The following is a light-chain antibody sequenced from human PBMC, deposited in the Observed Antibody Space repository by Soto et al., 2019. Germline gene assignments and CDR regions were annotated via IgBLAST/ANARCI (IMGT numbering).Light chain of an antibody. V-gene: IGLV1-47*01. CDR1: SSNIGSNY. CDR2: RNN. CDR3: AAWDASLSGYV. Sequence: QSVLTQPPSASGTPGQRVTISCSGSSSNIGSNYVYWYQQLPGTAPKLLIYRNNQRPSGVPDRFSGSKSGTSASLAISGLRYEDEADYYCAAWDASLSGYVFGTGTKVTVL. J-gene: IGLJ1*01.